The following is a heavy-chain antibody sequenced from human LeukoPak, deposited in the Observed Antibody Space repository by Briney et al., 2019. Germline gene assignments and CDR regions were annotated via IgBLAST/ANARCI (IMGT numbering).Heavy chain of an antibody. CDR2: INHSGST. D-gene: IGHD3-22*01. CDR1: GGSFSGYY. Sequence: NPSETLSLTCAVYGGSFSGYYWSWIRQPPGKGLEWIGEINHSGSTNYNPSLKSRVTISVDTSKNQFSLKLSSVTAADTAVYYCARPGLGSGWNYWGQGTLVTVSS. CDR3: ARPGLGSGWNY. V-gene: IGHV4-34*01. J-gene: IGHJ4*02.